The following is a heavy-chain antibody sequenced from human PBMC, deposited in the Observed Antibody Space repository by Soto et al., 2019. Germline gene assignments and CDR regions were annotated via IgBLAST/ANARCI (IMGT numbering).Heavy chain of an antibody. CDR3: AKRYFGNYLDY. D-gene: IGHD3-16*01. Sequence: PSETLSLTCTVSGGSISSSSYYWGWIRQPPGKGLGWIGSIYYSGSTYYNPSLKSRVTISADTSKNQFSLKLSSVTAADTAVYYCAKRYFGNYLDYWGQGTLVTVSS. J-gene: IGHJ4*02. CDR1: GGSISSSSYY. V-gene: IGHV4-39*01. CDR2: IYYSGST.